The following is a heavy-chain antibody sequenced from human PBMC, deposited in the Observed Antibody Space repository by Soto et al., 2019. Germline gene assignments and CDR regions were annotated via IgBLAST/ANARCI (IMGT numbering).Heavy chain of an antibody. D-gene: IGHD2-2*01. Sequence: QVQLQESGPGLVKPSETLSLTCTVSGGSISSYYWSWIRQPPGKGLEWIGYIYYSGSTNYNPSLKSRVTISVDTSKNQFSLKLSSVTAADTAVYYCATSSLDSPRTMFDPWGQGTLVTVSS. J-gene: IGHJ5*02. V-gene: IGHV4-59*01. CDR2: IYYSGST. CDR1: GGSISSYY. CDR3: ATSSLDSPRTMFDP.